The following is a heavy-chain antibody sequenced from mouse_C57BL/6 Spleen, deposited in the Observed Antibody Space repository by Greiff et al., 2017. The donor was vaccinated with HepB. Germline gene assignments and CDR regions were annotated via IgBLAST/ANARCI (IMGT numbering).Heavy chain of an antibody. D-gene: IGHD1-1*01. CDR3: GRGYYGGFAY. CDR2: IHPNSGST. J-gene: IGHJ3*01. Sequence: QVQLQQPGAELVKPGASVKLSCKASGYTFTSYWMHWVKQRPGQGLEWIGMIHPNSGSTNYNEKFKSKATLTVDKSSSTAYMQLRSLTSEDSAVCYCGRGYYGGFAYWGQGTLVTVSA. CDR1: GYTFTSYW. V-gene: IGHV1-64*01.